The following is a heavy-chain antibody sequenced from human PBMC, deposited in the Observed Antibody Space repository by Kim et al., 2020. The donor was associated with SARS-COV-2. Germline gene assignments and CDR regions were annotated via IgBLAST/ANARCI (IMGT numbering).Heavy chain of an antibody. V-gene: IGHV3-23*01. J-gene: IGHJ6*02. CDR2: ISGSGGST. CDR1: GFIFSSYA. Sequence: GGSLRLSCAASGFIFSSYAMSWVRQAPGKGLEWVSAISGSGGSTYYADSVKGRFTISRDNSRNTLYLQMNSLRADDTAVYYCAKDHPAAMGYFYYGMDVWGQGTTVTVSS. D-gene: IGHD2-2*01. CDR3: AKDHPAAMGYFYYGMDV.